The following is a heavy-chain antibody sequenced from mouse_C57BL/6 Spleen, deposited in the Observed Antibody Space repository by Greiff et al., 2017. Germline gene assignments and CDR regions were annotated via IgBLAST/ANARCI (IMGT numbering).Heavy chain of an antibody. CDR3: ARGMVTTDFDY. V-gene: IGHV1-64*01. CDR1: GYTFTSYW. D-gene: IGHD2-2*01. CDR2: IHPNSGST. Sequence: VKLQQPGAELVKPGASVKLSCKASGYTFTSYWMHWVKQRPGQGLEWIGMIHPNSGSTNYNEKFKSKATLTVDKSSSTAYMQRSSLTSEDSAVYYCARGMVTTDFDYWGQGTTLTVSS. J-gene: IGHJ2*01.